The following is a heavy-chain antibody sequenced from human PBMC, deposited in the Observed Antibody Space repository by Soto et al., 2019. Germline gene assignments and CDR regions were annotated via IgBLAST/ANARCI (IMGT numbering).Heavy chain of an antibody. CDR3: ARDYCSGGSCYHFDY. CDR1: GFTFSSYS. V-gene: IGHV3-48*01. J-gene: IGHJ4*02. CDR2: ISSSSSTI. D-gene: IGHD2-15*01. Sequence: EVQLVESGGGLVQPGGSLRLSCAASGFTFSSYSMNWVRQAPGKGLEWVSYISSSSSTIYYADSVKGRFTISRDNAKNSLYLQMNSLRAEDTAVYYCARDYCSGGSCYHFDYWGQGTLLTVSS.